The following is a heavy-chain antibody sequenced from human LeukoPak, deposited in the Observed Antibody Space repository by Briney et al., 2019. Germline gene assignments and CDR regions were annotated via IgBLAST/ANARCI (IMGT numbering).Heavy chain of an antibody. CDR2: ISSSSSTI. CDR1: GFTFSSYS. D-gene: IGHD2-15*01. Sequence: PGGSLRLSCAASGFTFSSYSMNWVRQAPGKGLEWVSYISSSSSTIYYADSVKGRFTISRDNAKNSLYLQMNSLRAEDTAVYYCAREGCRGGSCCSHYYYYYMDVWAKGTRVTV. J-gene: IGHJ6*03. V-gene: IGHV3-48*01. CDR3: AREGCRGGSCCSHYYYYYMDV.